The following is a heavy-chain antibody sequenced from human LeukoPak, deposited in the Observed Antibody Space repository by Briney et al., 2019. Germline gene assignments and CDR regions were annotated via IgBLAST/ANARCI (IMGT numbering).Heavy chain of an antibody. D-gene: IGHD3-22*01. V-gene: IGHV3-33*06. J-gene: IGHJ3*02. Sequence: PGRSLRLSCAASGFTFSSYGMHWVRQAPGKGLEWVAVIWYDGSNKYYADSVKGRFTISRDNSKSTLYLQMNNLRAEDTAVYYCAKSPHKDYYDNSAYYASDAFDIWGQGTMVTVSS. CDR3: AKSPHKDYYDNSAYYASDAFDI. CDR1: GFTFSSYG. CDR2: IWYDGSNK.